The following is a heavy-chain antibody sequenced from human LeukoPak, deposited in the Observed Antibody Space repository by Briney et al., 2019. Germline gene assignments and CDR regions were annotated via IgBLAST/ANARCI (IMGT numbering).Heavy chain of an antibody. V-gene: IGHV3-48*03. J-gene: IGHJ4*02. CDR1: GFTFSIYE. CDR3: ARGERGDY. Sequence: GGSLRLSCAASGFTFSIYEMNWVRQAPGKGLEWVSYISSIGTTIYYADSVKGRFTTSRDNAKNSLYLQMNSLRAEDTAVYYCARGERGDYWGQGTLVTVSS. D-gene: IGHD1-26*01. CDR2: ISSIGTTI.